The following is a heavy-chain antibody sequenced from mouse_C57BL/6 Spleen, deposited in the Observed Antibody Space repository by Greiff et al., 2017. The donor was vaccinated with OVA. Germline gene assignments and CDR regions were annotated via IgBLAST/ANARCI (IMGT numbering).Heavy chain of an antibody. CDR1: GYTFTGYW. CDR3: ARAPRYYGSSPYYFDY. V-gene: IGHV1-9*01. D-gene: IGHD1-1*01. J-gene: IGHJ2*01. CDR2: ILPGSGST. Sequence: QVQLQQSGAELMKPGASVKLSCKATGYTFTGYWIEWVKQRPGHGLEWIGEILPGSGSTNYNEKFKGKATFTADTSSNTAYMQLSSLTTGDSAIYYCARAPRYYGSSPYYFDYWGQGTTLTVSS.